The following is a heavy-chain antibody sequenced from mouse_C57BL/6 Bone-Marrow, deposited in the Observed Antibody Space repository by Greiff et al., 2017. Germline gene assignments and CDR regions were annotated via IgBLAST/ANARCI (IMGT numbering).Heavy chain of an antibody. V-gene: IGHV5-15*01. Sequence: EVKVVESGGGLVQPGGSLKLSCAASGFTFSDYGMAWVRQAPRKGPEWVAFISNLAYSIYYADTVTGRFTISRENAKNTLYLEMSSRRSEDTAMYYCARQGDGYLFAYWGQGTLVTVSA. CDR3: ARQGDGYLFAY. D-gene: IGHD2-3*01. J-gene: IGHJ3*01. CDR2: ISNLAYSI. CDR1: GFTFSDYG.